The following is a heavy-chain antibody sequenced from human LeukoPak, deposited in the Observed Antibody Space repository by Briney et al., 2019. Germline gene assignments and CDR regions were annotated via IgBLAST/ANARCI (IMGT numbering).Heavy chain of an antibody. CDR3: ARVPIVVVPAATDYYYYGMDV. Sequence: GASVKVSCKASGYTFTGYYMHWVRQAPGQGLEWMGRIIPILGIANYAQKFQGRVTITADKSTSTAYMELSSLRSEDTAVYYCARVPIVVVPAATDYYYYGMDVWGQGTTVTVSS. CDR1: GYTFTGYY. J-gene: IGHJ6*02. D-gene: IGHD2-2*01. CDR2: IIPILGIA. V-gene: IGHV1-69*04.